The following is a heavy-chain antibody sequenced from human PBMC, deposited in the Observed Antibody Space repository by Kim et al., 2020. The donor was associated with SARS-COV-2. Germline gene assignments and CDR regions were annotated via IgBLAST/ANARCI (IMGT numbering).Heavy chain of an antibody. CDR1: GGSFSGYY. CDR3: ARGRRDKGGPRRNDYYYGMDV. Sequence: SETLSLTCAVYGGSFSGYYWSWIRQPPGKGLEWIGEINHSGSTNYNPYLKSRVTISVDTSKNKFSLKLSSVTAADTAVYYCARGRRDKGGPRRNDYYYGMDVWGQGTTVTVSS. J-gene: IGHJ6*02. V-gene: IGHV4-34*01. CDR2: INHSGST. D-gene: IGHD6-6*01.